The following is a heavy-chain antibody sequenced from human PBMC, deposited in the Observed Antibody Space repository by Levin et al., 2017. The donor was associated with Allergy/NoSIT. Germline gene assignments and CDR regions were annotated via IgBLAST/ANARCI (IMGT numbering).Heavy chain of an antibody. CDR1: GGSFSGYY. V-gene: IGHV4-34*01. Sequence: RTSETLSLTCAVYGGSFSGYYWSWIRQPPGKGLEWIGEINHSGSTNYNPSLKSRVTISVDTSKNQFSLKLSSVTAADTAVYYCARGFYYMDVWGKGTTVTVSS. CDR2: INHSGST. CDR3: ARGFYYMDV. J-gene: IGHJ6*03.